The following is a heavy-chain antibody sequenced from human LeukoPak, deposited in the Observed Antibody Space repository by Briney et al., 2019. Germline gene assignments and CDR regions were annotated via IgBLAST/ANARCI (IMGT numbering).Heavy chain of an antibody. J-gene: IGHJ3*02. V-gene: IGHV1-2*02. Sequence: ASVKVSCKASGYTFTGYYMHWARQAPGQGLEWMGWINPNSGGTNYAQKFQGRVTMTRDTSISTAYMELSRLRSDDTAVYYCASPYTFRVAFDIWGQGTMVTVSS. CDR3: ASPYTFRVAFDI. CDR2: INPNSGGT. CDR1: GYTFTGYY.